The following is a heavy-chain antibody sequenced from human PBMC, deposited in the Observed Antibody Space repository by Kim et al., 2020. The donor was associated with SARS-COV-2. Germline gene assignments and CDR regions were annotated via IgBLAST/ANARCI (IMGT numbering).Heavy chain of an antibody. Sequence: SVKGRFTISRDNSKNTLYLQMNSLRAEDTAVYYCARDRIAAAAHYYGMDVWGQGTTVTVSS. CDR3: ARDRIAAAAHYYGMDV. D-gene: IGHD6-13*01. V-gene: IGHV3-53*01. J-gene: IGHJ6*02.